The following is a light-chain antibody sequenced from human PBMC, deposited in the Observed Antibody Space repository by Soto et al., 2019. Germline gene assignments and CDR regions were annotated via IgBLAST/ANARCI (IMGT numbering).Light chain of an antibody. V-gene: IGKV3-20*01. CDR1: RSFASSY. CDR3: QQYGSSPPYT. CDR2: AAS. Sequence: PGERATLSCRASRSFASSYLAWYQQKPGQAPRLLIYAASSRATGVPDRFSGSGSGTDFTLTISRLEPEDSAVYYCQQYGSSPPYTFGQGTKVDI. J-gene: IGKJ2*01.